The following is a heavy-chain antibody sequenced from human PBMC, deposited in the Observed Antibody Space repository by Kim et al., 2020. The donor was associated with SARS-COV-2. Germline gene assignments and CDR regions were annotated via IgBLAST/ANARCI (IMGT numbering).Heavy chain of an antibody. CDR2: INADTGCA. Sequence: ASVKVSCKSSGYTFNNFAINWVRQAPGQGLEWMGWINADTGCATYAQGFTGRFVFSLDTSVSTAYLQISSLEAEDTALYYCARVFWGGYRYLVCWGQGTLVSVS. CDR1: GYTFNNFA. D-gene: IGHD3-16*02. V-gene: IGHV7-4-1*02. J-gene: IGHJ4*02. CDR3: ARVFWGGYRYLVC.